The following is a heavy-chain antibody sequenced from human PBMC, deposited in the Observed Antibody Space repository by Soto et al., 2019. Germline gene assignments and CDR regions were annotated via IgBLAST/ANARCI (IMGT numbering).Heavy chain of an antibody. Sequence: ASVKVSCKASGYTFTSYGISWVRQAPGQGLEWMGWISAYNGNTNYAQKLQGRVTMTTDTSTSTAYMELRSLRSDDTAVYYCASGVSVYETLRYYYYMDVWGQGTTVTVSS. CDR2: ISAYNGNT. D-gene: IGHD5-12*01. J-gene: IGHJ6*03. CDR1: GYTFTSYG. CDR3: ASGVSVYETLRYYYYMDV. V-gene: IGHV1-18*01.